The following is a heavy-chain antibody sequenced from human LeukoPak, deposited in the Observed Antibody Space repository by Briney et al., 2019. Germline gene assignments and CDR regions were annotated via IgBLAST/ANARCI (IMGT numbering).Heavy chain of an antibody. CDR3: AREGGYDSSGYYYGRYDY. D-gene: IGHD3-22*01. CDR2: INHSGST. Sequence: SETLSLTCAVYGGSFSGYYWSWIRQPPGKGLEWIGEINHSGSTNYNPSLKSRVTISVDTSKNQFSLKLSSVTAADTAVYYCAREGGYDSSGYYYGRYDYWGQGTLITVSS. V-gene: IGHV4-34*01. J-gene: IGHJ4*02. CDR1: GGSFSGYY.